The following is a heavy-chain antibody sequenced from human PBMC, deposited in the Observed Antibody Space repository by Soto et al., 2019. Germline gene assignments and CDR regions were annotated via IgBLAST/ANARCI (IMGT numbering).Heavy chain of an antibody. CDR3: ARALKHCSGGSCYTPWPYYYYMDV. CDR1: GGSISSSSYY. V-gene: IGHV4-61*05. Sequence: SETLSLTCTVSGGSISSSSYYWGWIRQPPGKGLEWIGYIYYSGSTNYNPSLKSRVTISVDTSKNQFSLKLSSVTAADTAVYYCARALKHCSGGSCYTPWPYYYYMDVWGKGTTVTVSS. CDR2: IYYSGST. J-gene: IGHJ6*03. D-gene: IGHD2-15*01.